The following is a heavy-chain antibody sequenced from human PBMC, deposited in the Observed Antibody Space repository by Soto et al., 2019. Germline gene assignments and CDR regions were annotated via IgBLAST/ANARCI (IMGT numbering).Heavy chain of an antibody. CDR1: GYTFTNYD. Sequence: ASVKVSCKASGYTFTNYDTNWVRQVTGQGLEWMGWMNPNSGRTGYAQKFQGRVTMTTGTSMSTAYLELSSLRSDDTGVYYCAREGPYEFWSGPPRWFDPWGQGTLVTVSS. CDR3: AREGPYEFWSGPPRWFDP. D-gene: IGHD3-3*01. J-gene: IGHJ5*02. CDR2: MNPNSGRT. V-gene: IGHV1-8*01.